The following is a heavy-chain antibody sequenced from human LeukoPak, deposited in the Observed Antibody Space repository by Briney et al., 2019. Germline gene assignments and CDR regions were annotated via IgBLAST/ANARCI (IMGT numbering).Heavy chain of an antibody. V-gene: IGHV1-3*01. CDR1: GYTFTSYA. CDR3: ARDKWDSGSHGFDY. CDR2: INAGNGNT. J-gene: IGHJ4*02. D-gene: IGHD1-26*01. Sequence: ASVKVSCKASGYTFTSYAMHWVRQAPGQRLEWMGWINAGNGNTKYSQKFQGRVTITRDTSASTAYMELSSLRSEDTAVYYCARDKWDSGSHGFDYWGQGTLVTVSS.